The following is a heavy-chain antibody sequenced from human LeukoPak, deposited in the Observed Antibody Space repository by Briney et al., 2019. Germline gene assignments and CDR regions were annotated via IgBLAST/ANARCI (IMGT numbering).Heavy chain of an antibody. CDR3: ARGPQFYYDSSGPWDY. V-gene: IGHV3-53*01. CDR2: IYSGGST. CDR1: GFTFSTSG. J-gene: IGHJ4*02. D-gene: IGHD3-22*01. Sequence: GGSLRLSCAASGFTFSTSGMHWVRQAPGKGLEWVSVIYSGGSTYYADSVKGRFTISRDNSKNTLYLQMNSLRAEDTAVYYCARGPQFYYDSSGPWDYWGQGTLVTVSS.